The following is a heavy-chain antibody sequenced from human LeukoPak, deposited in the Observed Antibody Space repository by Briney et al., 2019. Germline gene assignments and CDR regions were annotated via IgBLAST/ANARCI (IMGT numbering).Heavy chain of an antibody. D-gene: IGHD1-14*01. V-gene: IGHV3-74*01. Sequence: AGSLPLTCAGSGRTLSRHLMHWVRQAPAKGLAWVSRITNDGSRTTYAHSLQGRLTISRENPKNEQYLQANRQTEEDTDVYYFSTQQGGNPAYWGERTLVTVSS. CDR2: ITNDGSRT. J-gene: IGHJ4*02. CDR3: STQQGGNPAY. CDR1: GRTLSRHL.